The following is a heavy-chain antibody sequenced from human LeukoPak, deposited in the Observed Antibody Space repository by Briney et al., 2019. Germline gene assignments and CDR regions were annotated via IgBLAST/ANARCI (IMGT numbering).Heavy chain of an antibody. D-gene: IGHD4-17*01. CDR3: AKDMGYGDCSFDY. J-gene: IGHJ4*02. V-gene: IGHV3-23*01. CDR2: ISGSGGST. Sequence: GGSLRLSCAASGFTFSSYAMSWVRQAPGKGLEWVSAISGSGGSTYYADSVKGRFTISRDDSKNTLYLQMNSLRAEDTAVYYCAKDMGYGDCSFDYWGQGTLVTVSS. CDR1: GFTFSSYA.